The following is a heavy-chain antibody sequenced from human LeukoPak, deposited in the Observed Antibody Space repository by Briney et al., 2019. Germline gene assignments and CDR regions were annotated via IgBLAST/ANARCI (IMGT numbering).Heavy chain of an antibody. CDR2: ISEGGST. Sequence: SETLSLTCAVYGGSFSDYYWSWIRQPPGKGLEWIGEISEGGSTNYNPSLKSRVTISVDTSKNQFSLKLSSVTAADTAVYYCARGPKGPHFSWFDPWGQGTLVTVSS. CDR1: GGSFSDYY. V-gene: IGHV4-34*01. J-gene: IGHJ5*02. D-gene: IGHD3-3*02. CDR3: ARGPKGPHFSWFDP.